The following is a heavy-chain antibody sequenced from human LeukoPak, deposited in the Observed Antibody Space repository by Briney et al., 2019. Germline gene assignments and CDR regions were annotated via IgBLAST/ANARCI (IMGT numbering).Heavy chain of an antibody. D-gene: IGHD6-25*01. CDR2: ISYDGSNK. CDR3: ARQAACPYDY. Sequence: PGGSLRLSCAASGFTFNSYSMHWVRQAPGKGLEWVAVISYDGSNKYYADSVKGRFTISRDNSKNTLYLQMNSLRTEDTAVFYCARQAACPYDYWGQGTLVTVSS. J-gene: IGHJ4*02. CDR1: GFTFNSYS. V-gene: IGHV3-30-3*01.